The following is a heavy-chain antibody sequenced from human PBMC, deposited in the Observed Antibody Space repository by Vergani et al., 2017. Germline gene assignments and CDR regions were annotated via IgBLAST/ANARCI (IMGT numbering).Heavy chain of an antibody. CDR3: ARLKGYDFWSGYYANYYYYGMDV. CDR2: MNPNSGNT. CDR1: GYTFTSYG. D-gene: IGHD3-3*01. Sequence: QVQLVQSGAEVKKPGASVKVSCKASGYTFTSYGINWVRQATGQGLEWMGWMNPNSGNTGYAQKFQGRVTMTRNTSISTAYMELSSLRSEDTAVYYCARLKGYDFWSGYYANYYYYGMDVWGKGTTVTVSS. J-gene: IGHJ6*04. V-gene: IGHV1-8*02.